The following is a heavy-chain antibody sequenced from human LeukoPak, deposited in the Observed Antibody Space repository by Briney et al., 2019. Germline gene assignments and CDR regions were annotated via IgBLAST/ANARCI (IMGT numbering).Heavy chain of an antibody. V-gene: IGHV3-48*02. J-gene: IGHJ4*02. CDR2: ISGSSNAI. D-gene: IGHD4-11*01. CDR1: EFSFRSHD. CDR3: ARDRTTVTTSALDY. Sequence: GGSLRLSCVASEFSFRSHDMNWVRQAPGKGLEWVSYISGSSNAIYYADSVKGRFTISRDNAENSLYLQMNSLRDEDTAVYYCARDRTTVTTSALDYWGQGTLVTVSS.